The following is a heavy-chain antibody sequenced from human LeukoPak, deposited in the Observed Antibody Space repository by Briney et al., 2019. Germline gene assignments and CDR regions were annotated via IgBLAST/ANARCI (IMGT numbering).Heavy chain of an antibody. CDR2: IYTNGST. CDR1: RGSISSYY. Sequence: SETLSLTCTVSRGSISSYYWSWIRQPAGKGLEWIGRIYTNGSTNYNPSLKSRVTMSVDTSKNQFSLKLNSVTAADTAVYYCARVTYYDFWSGHGGYYYMDVWGKGTTVTVSS. D-gene: IGHD3-3*01. V-gene: IGHV4-4*07. J-gene: IGHJ6*03. CDR3: ARVTYYDFWSGHGGYYYMDV.